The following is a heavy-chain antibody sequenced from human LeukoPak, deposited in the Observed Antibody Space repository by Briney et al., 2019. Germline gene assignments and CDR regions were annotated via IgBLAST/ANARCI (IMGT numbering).Heavy chain of an antibody. Sequence: SETLSLTCTVSGGSISSSSYYWGWIRQPPGTGLEWLGYIYYSGSTNYNPSLKSRVTISVDTSKNQFSLKLSSVTAADTAVYYCARSGYNKNWFDPWGQGTLVTVSS. J-gene: IGHJ5*02. V-gene: IGHV4-61*05. D-gene: IGHD1-14*01. CDR1: GGSISSSSYY. CDR3: ARSGYNKNWFDP. CDR2: IYYSGST.